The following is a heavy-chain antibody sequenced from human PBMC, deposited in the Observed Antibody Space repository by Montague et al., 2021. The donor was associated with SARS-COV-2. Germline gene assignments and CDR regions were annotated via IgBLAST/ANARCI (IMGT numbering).Heavy chain of an antibody. Sequence: SLRLSCAASGFTVSINYMSWVRQAPGKGLEWVSVIYSGGSTYYADSVRGRFTISRHNSKNTLYLQMNSLRAEDTAVYYCARDHGSGWFTFDYWGQGTLVTVSS. V-gene: IGHV3-53*04. CDR2: IYSGGST. CDR3: ARDHGSGWFTFDY. J-gene: IGHJ4*02. CDR1: GFTVSINY. D-gene: IGHD6-19*01.